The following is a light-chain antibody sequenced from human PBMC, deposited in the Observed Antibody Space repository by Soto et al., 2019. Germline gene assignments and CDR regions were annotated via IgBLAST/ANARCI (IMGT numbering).Light chain of an antibody. CDR2: DAS. CDR3: HQRRNWPLYT. Sequence: EIVLTQSPATLSLSPGERATLSCRASQSVSSYLAWYQQKPGQAPRLLIYDASNRATGIPARFSGSGFGTDFTLTISSLEPEDFAVYYCHQRRNWPLYTFGQGTKLEIK. CDR1: QSVSSY. J-gene: IGKJ2*01. V-gene: IGKV3-11*01.